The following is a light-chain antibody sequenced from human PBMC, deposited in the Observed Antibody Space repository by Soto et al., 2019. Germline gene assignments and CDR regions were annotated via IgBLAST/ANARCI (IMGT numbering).Light chain of an antibody. CDR3: QSYDISLSGWV. V-gene: IGLV1-40*01. CDR2: GNS. CDR1: SSNIGAGYD. J-gene: IGLJ3*02. Sequence: QSVLTQPPSVSGAPGQRVTISCTGSSSNIGAGYDVHWYQQLPGTAPKLLIYGNSNRPSGVPDRFSGSKSGTSASLAITGHQAEDEAYYDLQSYDISLSGWVFGGGTKLTVL.